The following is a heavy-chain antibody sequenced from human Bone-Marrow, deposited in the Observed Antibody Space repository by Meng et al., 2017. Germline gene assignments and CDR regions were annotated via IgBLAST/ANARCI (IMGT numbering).Heavy chain of an antibody. D-gene: IGHD3-16*01. CDR3: AKDRDYDYVWGSFDY. Sequence: GESLKISCAASGFTFSSYAMHWVRQPPGKGLEWVAVISYDGSDKYHADSVKGRFTISRDSSRDTLYLQMNSLRAEDTAVYYCAKDRDYDYVWGSFDYWGQGTLVTVSS. CDR2: ISYDGSDK. CDR1: GFTFSSYA. J-gene: IGHJ4*01. V-gene: IGHV3-30*07.